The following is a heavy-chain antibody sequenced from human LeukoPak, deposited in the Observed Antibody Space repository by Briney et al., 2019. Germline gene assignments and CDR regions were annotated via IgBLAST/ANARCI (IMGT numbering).Heavy chain of an antibody. D-gene: IGHD3-10*01. Sequence: SETLSLTCAVYGGSFSGYYWSWSRQPPGKGLEWIGCIYYSGSTNYNPSLKSRVTISVDTSKNQFSLKLSSVTAADTAVYYCARDGLWFGLKGWFDPWGQGTLVTVSS. V-gene: IGHV4-59*01. CDR2: IYYSGST. CDR1: GGSFSGYY. CDR3: ARDGLWFGLKGWFDP. J-gene: IGHJ5*02.